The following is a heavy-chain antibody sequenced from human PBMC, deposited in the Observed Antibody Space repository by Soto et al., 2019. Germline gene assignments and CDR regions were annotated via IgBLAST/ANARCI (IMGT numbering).Heavy chain of an antibody. CDR3: VSGGQANWGSTNAFDI. Sequence: ASVKVSCKASGYTFTSYGISWVRQAPGQGLEWMGWISAYNGNTNYAQKLQGRVTMTTDTSTSTAYMELRSLRSDDTAVYYCVSGGQANWGSTNAFDIWGQGTMVTVSS. J-gene: IGHJ3*02. V-gene: IGHV1-18*01. D-gene: IGHD7-27*01. CDR2: ISAYNGNT. CDR1: GYTFTSYG.